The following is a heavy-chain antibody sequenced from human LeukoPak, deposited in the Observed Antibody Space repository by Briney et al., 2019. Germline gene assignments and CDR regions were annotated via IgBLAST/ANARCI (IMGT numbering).Heavy chain of an antibody. V-gene: IGHV1-69*06. CDR1: GGTFSSYA. CDR3: ARVDTAMVIDY. CDR2: IIPIFGTA. J-gene: IGHJ4*02. Sequence: ASVKVPCKASGGTFSSYAISWVRQAPGQGLEWMGGIIPIFGTANYAQKFQGRVTITADKSTSTAYMELSSLRSEDTAVYYCARVDTAMVIDYWGQGTLVTVSS. D-gene: IGHD5-18*01.